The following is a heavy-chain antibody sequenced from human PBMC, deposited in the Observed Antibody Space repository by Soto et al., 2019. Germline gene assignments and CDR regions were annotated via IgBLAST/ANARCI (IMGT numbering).Heavy chain of an antibody. CDR3: ARQGYYGSGSYYKFRWFDP. CDR2: IYYSGSS. V-gene: IGHV4-39*01. J-gene: IGHJ5*02. CDR1: GGSISSGSYY. D-gene: IGHD3-10*01. Sequence: SETLSLTCSVSGGSISSGSYYWGWIRQPPGKGLEWIASIYYSGSSYYNPSLKSRVTIFVDTSKNQFSLKLSSVTAADTALYYCARQGYYGSGSYYKFRWFDPWGQVTLVTVS.